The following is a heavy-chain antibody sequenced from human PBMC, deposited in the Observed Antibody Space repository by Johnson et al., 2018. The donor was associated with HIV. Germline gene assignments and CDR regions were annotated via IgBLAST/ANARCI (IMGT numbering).Heavy chain of an antibody. V-gene: IGHV3-11*01. CDR3: ARDDTWGDAFDI. CDR2: ISSSGSTI. CDR1: GFTFSDYY. D-gene: IGHD1-26*01. Sequence: QVQLVESGGGVVQPGGSLRLSCAASGFTFSDYYMSRIRQAPGKGLEWVSYISSSGSTIYYADSVKGRFTISRDNAKNSLYLQMNSLRADDTAVYYCARDDTWGDAFDIWGQGTMVTVSS. J-gene: IGHJ3*02.